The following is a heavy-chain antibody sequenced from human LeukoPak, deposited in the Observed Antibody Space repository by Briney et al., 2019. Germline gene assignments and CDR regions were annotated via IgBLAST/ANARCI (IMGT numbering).Heavy chain of an antibody. CDR2: INPNSGGT. D-gene: IGHD1-1*01. J-gene: IGHJ5*02. Sequence: GASVKVSFKSSGYTFSGYYMHWVRQAPGQGLEWMGWINPNSGGTKYAQKFQGRATMTRDTSISTAYMELSRLRSDDTAVYYCAREAETTLNWFDPWGQGTLVTVSS. CDR1: GYTFSGYY. V-gene: IGHV1-2*02. CDR3: AREAETTLNWFDP.